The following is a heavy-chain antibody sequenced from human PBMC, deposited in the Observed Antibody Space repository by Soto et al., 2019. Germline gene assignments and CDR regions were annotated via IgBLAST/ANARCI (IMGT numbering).Heavy chain of an antibody. J-gene: IGHJ4*02. V-gene: IGHV4-4*02. CDR1: GGSISSNDW. Sequence: QVQLQESGPGLVKPSGTLSLTCAVAGGSISSNDWWAWVRQPPGKGLEWIGESYHPGRINYNPSLKCRGTMPVAKSQNPFSLKLTSETAAHTAVYYCARASPSRWYDYWGKGTLVTVSA. D-gene: IGHD6-13*01. CDR2: SYHPGRI. CDR3: ARASPSRWYDY.